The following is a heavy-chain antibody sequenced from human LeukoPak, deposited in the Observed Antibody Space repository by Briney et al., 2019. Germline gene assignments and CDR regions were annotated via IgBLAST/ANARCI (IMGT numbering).Heavy chain of an antibody. CDR3: ARGREYCGGDCYSTFDY. CDR2: IYTSGST. D-gene: IGHD2-21*01. Sequence: PSETLSLTCTVSGGSISSGSYYWSWIRQPAGKGLEWIGRIYTSGSTNYNPSLKSRVTISVDTSKNQFSLKLSSVTAADTAVYYCARGREYCGGDCYSTFDYWGQGTLVTVSS. J-gene: IGHJ4*02. CDR1: GGSISSGSYY. V-gene: IGHV4-61*02.